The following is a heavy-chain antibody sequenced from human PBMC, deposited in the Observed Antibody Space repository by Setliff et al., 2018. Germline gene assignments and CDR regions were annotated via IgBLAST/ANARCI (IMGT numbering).Heavy chain of an antibody. Sequence: GGSLRLSCAASGFTFSTYRMHWVRQAPGKGLEWISYIISNSLTIHYADSVRGRFTISRDNARNSLYLQMSNLRAEDTAVYYCVRDEVNCSGSKCYSGFDSWGQGSLVTVSS. D-gene: IGHD2-15*01. J-gene: IGHJ4*02. V-gene: IGHV3-48*01. CDR1: GFTFSTYR. CDR2: IISNSLTI. CDR3: VRDEVNCSGSKCYSGFDS.